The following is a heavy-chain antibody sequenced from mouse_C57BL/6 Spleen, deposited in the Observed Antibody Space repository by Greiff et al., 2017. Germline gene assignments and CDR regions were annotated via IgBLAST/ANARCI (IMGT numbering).Heavy chain of an antibody. CDR1: GYAFTNYL. CDR3: ASPHGSSSWFAY. D-gene: IGHD1-1*01. V-gene: IGHV1-54*01. CDR2: INPGSGGT. Sequence: QVQLQQSGAELVRPGTSVKVSCKASGYAFTNYLIEWVKQRPGQGLEWIGVINPGSGGTNYNEKFKGKATLTADKSSSTAYMHLSSLTSEDSAVYFCASPHGSSSWFAYWGQGTLVTVSA. J-gene: IGHJ3*01.